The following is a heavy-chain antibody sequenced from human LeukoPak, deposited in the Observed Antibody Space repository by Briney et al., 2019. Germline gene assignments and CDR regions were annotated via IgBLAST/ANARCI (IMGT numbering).Heavy chain of an antibody. V-gene: IGHV3-7*02. CDR1: GFTFSSYW. Sequence: PGGSLRLSCAASGFTFSSYWMSWVRQAPGKGLEWVANIIQDGSEKYYVDSVKGRFTISRENAKNSVYLQMNSLRAEDTAVYYCATYSASYQRAAFDIWGQGTMVTVSS. CDR2: IIQDGSEK. D-gene: IGHD1-26*01. CDR3: ATYSASYQRAAFDI. J-gene: IGHJ3*02.